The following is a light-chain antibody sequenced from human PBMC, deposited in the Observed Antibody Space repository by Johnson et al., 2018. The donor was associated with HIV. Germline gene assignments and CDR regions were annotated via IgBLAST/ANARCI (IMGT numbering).Light chain of an antibody. J-gene: IGLJ1*01. V-gene: IGLV1-51*01. CDR1: SSNIANNY. CDR2: ENN. CDR3: GTWDSSLSDYV. Sequence: QAVLTQPPSVSAAPGQRVTVSCSGRSSNIANNYVSWYQQFPGEAPKLLIYENNKRPSWIPDRFSGSKSGTSATLGITGLQTGDEADYYCGTWDSSLSDYVFGAGTKVTVL.